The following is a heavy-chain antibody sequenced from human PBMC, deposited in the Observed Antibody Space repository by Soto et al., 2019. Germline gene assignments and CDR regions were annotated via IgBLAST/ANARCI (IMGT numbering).Heavy chain of an antibody. J-gene: IGHJ4*02. Sequence: ASVKVSCKASGYTFTSYGISWVRQAPGQGLEWMGWISAYNGNTNYAQKLQGRVTMTTDTSTSTAYMELRSLRSDDTVVYYCARCIAAAGDFDYWGQGTLVTVSS. CDR3: ARCIAAAGDFDY. D-gene: IGHD6-13*01. CDR1: GYTFTSYG. V-gene: IGHV1-18*01. CDR2: ISAYNGNT.